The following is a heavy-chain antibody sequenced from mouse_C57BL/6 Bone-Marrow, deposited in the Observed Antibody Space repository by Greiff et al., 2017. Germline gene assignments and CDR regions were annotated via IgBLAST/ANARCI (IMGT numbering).Heavy chain of an antibody. D-gene: IGHD2-1*01. V-gene: IGHV1-39*01. CDR1: GYSFTDYN. CDR2: INPNSGTT. J-gene: IGHJ4*01. Sequence: VQLQQSGPELVKPGASVKLSCKASGYSFTDYNMNWVKQSNGKSLEWIGVINPNSGTTSYNQKFKGKATLTVAQSSSPSYMQHNILTSEDSAVYYCERCNLYAMDYWGQGTSGTVSS. CDR3: ERCNLYAMDY.